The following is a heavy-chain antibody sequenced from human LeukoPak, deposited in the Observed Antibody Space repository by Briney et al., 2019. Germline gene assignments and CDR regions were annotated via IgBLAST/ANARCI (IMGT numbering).Heavy chain of an antibody. CDR3: ARDYSVSYYYYYYMDV. D-gene: IGHD4-17*01. J-gene: IGHJ6*03. CDR2: INPSGGST. V-gene: IGHV1-46*01. CDR1: GYTFTSYY. Sequence: ASVKVSCKASGYTFTSYYMHWVRQAPGQGLEWMGIINPSGGSTSYAQKFQGRVTMTRDTSTSTVYMELSRLRSDDTAVYYCARDYSVSYYYYYYMDVWGKGTTVTVSS.